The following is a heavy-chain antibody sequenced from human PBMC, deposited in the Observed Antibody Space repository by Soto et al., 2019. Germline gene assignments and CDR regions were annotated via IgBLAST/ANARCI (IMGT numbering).Heavy chain of an antibody. J-gene: IGHJ6*02. CDR2: IYPGDSDT. CDR1: GYSFTSYW. D-gene: IGHD6-6*01. CDR3: ARSLLSIAARPGYYYGMDV. Sequence: PGESLKISCKGSGYSFTSYWIGWVRQMPGKGLEWMGIIYPGDSDTRYSPSFQGQVTISADKSISTAYLQWSSLKASDTAMYYCARSLLSIAARPGYYYGMDVWGQGTTVTVSS. V-gene: IGHV5-51*01.